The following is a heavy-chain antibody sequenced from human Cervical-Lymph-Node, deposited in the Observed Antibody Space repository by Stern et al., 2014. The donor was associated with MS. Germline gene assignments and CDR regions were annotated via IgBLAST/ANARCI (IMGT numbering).Heavy chain of an antibody. CDR1: GGTFSSFA. CDR2: IIPIFGTA. Sequence: VQLGESGAEVQTPGSSVKVSCKASGGTFSSFAIRWVRQAPGQGLEWLGGIIPIFGTANYAQKFQGRVTITADESTSTADMELSSLRSEDTAVDYCARVKGIAAAGIQYYYYYGMDVWGQGTTVTVSS. J-gene: IGHJ6*02. V-gene: IGHV1-69*01. CDR3: ARVKGIAAAGIQYYYYYGMDV. D-gene: IGHD6-13*01.